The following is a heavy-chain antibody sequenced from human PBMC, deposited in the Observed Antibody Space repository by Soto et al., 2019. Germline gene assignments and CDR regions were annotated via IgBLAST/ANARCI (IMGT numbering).Heavy chain of an antibody. CDR3: AKEPLEVSGRNAFNI. CDR2: ISYDGSAQ. CDR1: GFTFSRYG. Sequence: QVQLVESGGGVVQPGRSLRLSCAASGFTFSRYGMHWVRQAPGKGLEWVAVISYDGSAQYYADSVKGRFTISRDNSKNTLYLQMNRLGLEDTAVYYCAKEPLEVSGRNAFNIWGQGTMVTASS. D-gene: IGHD1-1*01. J-gene: IGHJ3*02. V-gene: IGHV3-30*18.